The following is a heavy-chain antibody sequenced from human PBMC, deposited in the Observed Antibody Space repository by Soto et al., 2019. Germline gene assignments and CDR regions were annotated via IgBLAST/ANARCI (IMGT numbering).Heavy chain of an antibody. J-gene: IGHJ4*02. D-gene: IGHD4-17*01. Sequence: GGSLRLSCAASGFTFNDYWIHWVRQAPGKGLVWVSRINGDGTTTNYADSVRGRFAISRDNAQNTLYLQMNSLRADDTAVYYCARDLYHKYGQDYWGLGTLVTVSS. CDR2: INGDGTTT. V-gene: IGHV3-74*01. CDR1: GFTFNDYW. CDR3: ARDLYHKYGQDY.